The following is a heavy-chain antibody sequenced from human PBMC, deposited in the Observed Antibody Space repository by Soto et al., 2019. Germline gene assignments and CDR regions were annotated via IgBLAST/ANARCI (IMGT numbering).Heavy chain of an antibody. CDR2: IYPGDCDT. D-gene: IGHD3-22*01. J-gene: IGHJ6*02. V-gene: IGHV5-51*01. CDR3: ARQAPPPRMIIVVDYWMDV. Sequence: GESLKISCKGSGYSFTSYSIGRVRQIPGKGLAWMGIIYPGDCDTRYSPSFQGQGSITVDKAIGTAYLLRSSLRAWGTAMYYCARQAPPPRMIIVVDYWMDVWGQGTTVIVSS. CDR1: GYSFTSYS.